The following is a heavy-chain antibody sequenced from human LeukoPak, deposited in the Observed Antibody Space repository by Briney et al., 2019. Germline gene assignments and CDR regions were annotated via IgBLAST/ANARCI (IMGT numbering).Heavy chain of an antibody. V-gene: IGHV1-18*04. D-gene: IGHD6-13*01. Sequence: ASVKVSCKASGYTFTDYYLHWVRQAPGQGLEWMGWISAYNGNTNYAQKLQGRVTMTTDTSTSTAYMELRSLRSDDTAVYYCAREEDQGIAAAGTDYWGQGTLVTVSS. J-gene: IGHJ4*02. CDR3: AREEDQGIAAAGTDY. CDR1: GYTFTDYY. CDR2: ISAYNGNT.